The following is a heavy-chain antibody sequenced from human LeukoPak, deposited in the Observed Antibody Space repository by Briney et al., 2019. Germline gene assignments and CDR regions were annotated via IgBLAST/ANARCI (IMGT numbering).Heavy chain of an antibody. V-gene: IGHV3-15*01. CDR3: TTDRPMPVEMATTYFDY. D-gene: IGHD5-24*01. J-gene: IGHJ4*02. Sequence: NPGGSLRLSCAASGFTFSNAWMSWVRQAPGKGLEWVGRIKSKTDGGTTDYAAPVKGRFTISRDDSKNTLYLQMNSLKTEDTAVYYCTTDRPMPVEMATTYFDYWGQGTLVTVSS. CDR1: GFTFSNAW. CDR2: IKSKTDGGTT.